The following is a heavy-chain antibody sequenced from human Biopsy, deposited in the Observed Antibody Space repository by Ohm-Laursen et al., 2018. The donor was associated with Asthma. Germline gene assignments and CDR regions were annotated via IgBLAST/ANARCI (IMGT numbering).Heavy chain of an antibody. J-gene: IGHJ4*02. CDR3: ARGDSSNWSHYYFDY. V-gene: IGHV3-30*03. CDR2: MSFDGRQT. Sequence: SLRLSCSASGFSFGSYGMHWVRQAPGKGLEWVAVMSFDGRQTYYADSVKGRFTISRDNSKNTLYLQMNSLRAEDTAVYYCARGDSSNWSHYYFDYWGQGTLVTVSS. D-gene: IGHD3-22*01. CDR1: GFSFGSYG.